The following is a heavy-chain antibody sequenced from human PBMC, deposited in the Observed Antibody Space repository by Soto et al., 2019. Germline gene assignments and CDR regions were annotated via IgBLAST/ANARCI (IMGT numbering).Heavy chain of an antibody. CDR3: ERQQPEFWNWFDS. V-gene: IGHV4-39*01. D-gene: IGHD5-18*01. CDR2: VYYSGRT. J-gene: IGHJ5*01. Sequence: SETLSLTCTVSGASVSSDTHYWAWVRQPLGKGLEWIGCVYYSGRTYYNPSLKSRVSISIDTSKNQFSVKLASMTAADTAIYFCERQQPEFWNWFDSWGQGTLVTVSS. CDR1: GASVSSDTHY.